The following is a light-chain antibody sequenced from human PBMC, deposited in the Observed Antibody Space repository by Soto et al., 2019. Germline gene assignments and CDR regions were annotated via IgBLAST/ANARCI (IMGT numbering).Light chain of an antibody. V-gene: IGKV3-20*01. CDR2: SAS. CDR1: QSVSSNY. CDR3: QQYGSSPQT. J-gene: IGKJ1*01. Sequence: EIVLTQSPGTLSLSPGERATLSCRASQSVSSNYLAWYQQKLGQAPRLLMYSASTRATGLPDRFSGSGSGTDFTLTISRLEPEDFAVYYCQQYGSSPQTFGQGTKV.